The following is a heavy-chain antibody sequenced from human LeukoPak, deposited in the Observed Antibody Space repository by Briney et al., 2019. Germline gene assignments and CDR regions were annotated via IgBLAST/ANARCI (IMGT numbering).Heavy chain of an antibody. CDR3: AKDQWLDNFDY. Sequence: PGGSLRLSCAASGFTFSSYEMNWVRQAPGKGLEWVSYISSSGSTIYYADSVKGRFTISRDNSKNTLYLQMNSLRAEDTAVYYCAKDQWLDNFDYWGQGTLVTVSS. J-gene: IGHJ4*02. CDR2: ISSSGSTI. CDR1: GFTFSSYE. V-gene: IGHV3-48*03. D-gene: IGHD6-19*01.